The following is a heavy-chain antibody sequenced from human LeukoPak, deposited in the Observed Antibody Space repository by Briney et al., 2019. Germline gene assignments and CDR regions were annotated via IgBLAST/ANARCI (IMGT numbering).Heavy chain of an antibody. CDR3: ARRGRRYYDSSGLGAFDI. Sequence: GESLKISRKGSGYSFTTYWIGWVRQMPGKGLEWMGIIYPGDSDTRYRPSFQGQVTISADKSISTAHLQWSSLKASDTAMYYCARRGRRYYDSSGLGAFDIWGQGTMVTVSS. D-gene: IGHD3-22*01. J-gene: IGHJ3*02. V-gene: IGHV5-51*01. CDR1: GYSFTTYW. CDR2: IYPGDSDT.